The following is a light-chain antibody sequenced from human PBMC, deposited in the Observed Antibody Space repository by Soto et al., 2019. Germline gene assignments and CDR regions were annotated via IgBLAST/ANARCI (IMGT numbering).Light chain of an antibody. CDR3: AAWDSQDYV. Sequence: QSVLTQPPSVSAAPGQRVTISCSGSSSNIGNNYVSWYQQFPGTAPRLLIYENNVRPSGIPDRFSGSKSGRSASLGIIGLQTGDDADYYCAAWDSQDYVFVTGTKLNVL. CDR2: ENN. J-gene: IGLJ1*01. V-gene: IGLV1-51*02. CDR1: SSNIGNNY.